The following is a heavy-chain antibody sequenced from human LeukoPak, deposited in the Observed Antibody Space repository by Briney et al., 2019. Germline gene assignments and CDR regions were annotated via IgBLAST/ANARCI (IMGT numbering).Heavy chain of an antibody. CDR1: GYTFTSYY. V-gene: IGHV1-46*01. D-gene: IGHD6-13*01. CDR3: ARVVDSSSWSSRWFDP. J-gene: IGHJ5*02. CDR2: INPSGGST. Sequence: GASVKVSCKASGYTFTSYYMHWVRLAPGQGLEWVGIINPSGGSTSYAQKFQGRVTMTRDTSTSTVYMELSSLRSEDTAVYYCARVVDSSSWSSRWFDPWGQGTLVTVSS.